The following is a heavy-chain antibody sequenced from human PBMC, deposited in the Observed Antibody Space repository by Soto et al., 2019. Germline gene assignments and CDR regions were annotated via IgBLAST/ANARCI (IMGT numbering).Heavy chain of an antibody. CDR2: IYYSGST. V-gene: IGHV4-39*01. D-gene: IGHD1-1*01. CDR3: ARRNSLRSNYFDY. Sequence: SETLSLTCTVSGGSISSSSFYWDWIRQPPGKGLEWFGSIYYSGSTYYNPPLKSRVTISVDTSKHQFSLNLSYVTAAETAVFYRARRNSLRSNYFDYWGQGTLVTVSS. J-gene: IGHJ4*02. CDR1: GGSISSSSFY.